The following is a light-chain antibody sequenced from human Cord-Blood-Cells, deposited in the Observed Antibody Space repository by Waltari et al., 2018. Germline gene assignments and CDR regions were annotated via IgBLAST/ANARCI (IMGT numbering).Light chain of an antibody. V-gene: IGLV2-8*01. CDR2: EVS. CDR1: SSDVGGYNY. J-gene: IGLJ3*02. CDR3: SSYAGSNNWV. Sequence: QSALTQPPSASGSPGQSVTISCTGTSSDVGGYNYVSWYQQHPGKAPKLLIYEVSKRPSGVADRFSRSKSGHTASLTVSGLQAEDEADYYCSSYAGSNNWVFGGGTKLTV.